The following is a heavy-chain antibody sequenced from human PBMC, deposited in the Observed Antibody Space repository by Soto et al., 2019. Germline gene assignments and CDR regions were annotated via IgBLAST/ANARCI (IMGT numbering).Heavy chain of an antibody. CDR3: AKAHGGGTSTITRYFDY. V-gene: IGHV3-23*01. J-gene: IGHJ4*02. D-gene: IGHD5-12*01. CDR2: ISGSGRST. Sequence: EVQLLESGGGLVQPGGSLRLSCAASGITFSNYALSWVRQAPGKWLEWVSGISGSGRSTHYADAVKCRFTISRDNSKNTLSLQMKRLRADDTAVYYCAKAHGGGTSTITRYFDYWGRGPLVTVSS. CDR1: GITFSNYA.